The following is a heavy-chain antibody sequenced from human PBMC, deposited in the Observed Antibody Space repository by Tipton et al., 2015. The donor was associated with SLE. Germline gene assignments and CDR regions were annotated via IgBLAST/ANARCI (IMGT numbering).Heavy chain of an antibody. Sequence: SLRLSCTASGFTFGDYAMSWVRQAPGKGLEWVGFIRSKAYGGTTEYAASVKGRFTISRDDSKSIAYLQMNSLKAEDTAVYYCARGLFGYYYYMDVWGKGTTITVSS. J-gene: IGHJ6*03. V-gene: IGHV3-49*04. D-gene: IGHD3-16*01. CDR3: ARGLFGYYYYMDV. CDR1: GFTFGDYA. CDR2: IRSKAYGGTT.